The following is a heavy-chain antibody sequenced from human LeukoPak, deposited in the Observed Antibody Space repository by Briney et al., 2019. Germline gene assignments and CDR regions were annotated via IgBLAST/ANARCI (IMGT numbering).Heavy chain of an antibody. CDR3: ARVAGATLSDY. V-gene: IGHV3-7*01. J-gene: IGHJ4*02. CDR2: IKQDGNEK. CDR1: GFTFSSYW. Sequence: GGSLRLSCAASGFTFSSYWMSWVRQAPGKGLEWVANIKQDGNEKYYVDSVKGRFTISRDNAKNSLYLQMNSLRADDTAVYYCARVAGATLSDYWGQGTLVTVSS. D-gene: IGHD1-26*01.